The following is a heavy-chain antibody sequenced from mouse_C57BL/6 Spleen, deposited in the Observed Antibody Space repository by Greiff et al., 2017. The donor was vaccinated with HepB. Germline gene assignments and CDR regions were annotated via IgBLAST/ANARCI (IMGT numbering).Heavy chain of an antibody. CDR2: IDPSDSYT. CDR3: ARGVLRPGNAMDY. CDR1: GYTFTSYW. V-gene: IGHV1-69*01. J-gene: IGHJ4*01. Sequence: QVQLQQSGAELVMPGASVKLSCKASGYTFTSYWMHWVKQRPGQGLEWIGEIDPSDSYTNYNQKFKGKSTLTVDKSSSTAYMQLSSLTSEDSAVYYCARGVLRPGNAMDYWGQGTSVTVSS. D-gene: IGHD1-2*01.